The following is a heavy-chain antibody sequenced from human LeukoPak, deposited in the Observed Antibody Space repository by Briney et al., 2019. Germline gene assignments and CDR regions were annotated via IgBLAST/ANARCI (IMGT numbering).Heavy chain of an antibody. CDR1: GYTFTSYA. CDR3: ARRPRLGYCSGGSCSNWFDP. V-gene: IGHV7-4-1*02. D-gene: IGHD2-15*01. J-gene: IGHJ5*02. Sequence: ASVKVSCKASGYTFTSYAMNWVRQAPGQGLEWMGWINTNTGNPTYAQGFTGRFVFSLDTSVSTAYLQISSLKAEDTAVYYCARRPRLGYCSGGSCSNWFDPGGQGTLVTVSS. CDR2: INTNTGNP.